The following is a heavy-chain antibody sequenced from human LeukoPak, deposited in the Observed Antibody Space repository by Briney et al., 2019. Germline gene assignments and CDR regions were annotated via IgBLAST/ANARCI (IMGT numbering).Heavy chain of an antibody. J-gene: IGHJ4*02. D-gene: IGHD4-23*01. CDR1: GFTFSSYT. CDR2: ISSSSSTI. V-gene: IGHV3-48*02. CDR3: LIGNYGGNSPFDY. Sequence: PGGSLRLSCAASGFTFSSYTMSWVRQAPGKGLEWVSYISSSSSTIYYADSVKGRFTISRDNAKNSLYLQMNSLRDEDTAVYYCLIGNYGGNSPFDYWGQGTLVTVSS.